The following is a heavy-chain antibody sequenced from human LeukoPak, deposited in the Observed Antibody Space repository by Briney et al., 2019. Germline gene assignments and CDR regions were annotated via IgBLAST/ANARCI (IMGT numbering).Heavy chain of an antibody. CDR3: ARGWDSRDPERFPYFDY. CDR1: GGSISSSNW. CDR2: IYHSGST. J-gene: IGHJ4*02. V-gene: IGHV4-4*02. Sequence: PSETLSLTCAVSGGSISSSNWWSWVRQPPGKGLEWIGEIYHSGSTYYNPSLKSRVTISVDRSKNQFSLKLSSVTAADTAVYYCARGWDSRDPERFPYFDYWGQGTLVTVSS. D-gene: IGHD1-26*01.